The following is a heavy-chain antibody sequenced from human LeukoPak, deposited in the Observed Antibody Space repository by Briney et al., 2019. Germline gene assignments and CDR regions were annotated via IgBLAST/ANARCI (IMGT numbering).Heavy chain of an antibody. Sequence: GGSLRLSCAASGFTFSSYSMNCVRQAPGKGLEWVSYISSSSSTIYYADSVKGRFTISRDNAKNSLYLQMNSLRAEDTAVYYCAKDFRASSYPLYYFDYWGQGTLVTVSS. CDR1: GFTFSSYS. J-gene: IGHJ4*02. D-gene: IGHD6-6*01. CDR3: AKDFRASSYPLYYFDY. V-gene: IGHV3-48*04. CDR2: ISSSSSTI.